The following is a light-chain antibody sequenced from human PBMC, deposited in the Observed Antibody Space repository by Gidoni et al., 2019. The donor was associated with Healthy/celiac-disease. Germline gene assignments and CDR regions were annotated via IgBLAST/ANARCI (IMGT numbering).Light chain of an antibody. Sequence: ENVFTQSPATLSLSPGERATLSCRASQSVSSYLAWYQQKPGQAPRLLIYYASNRATGIPARFSGSGSGTDFTLTISSLEPEDFAVYYCQQRSNWPPYTFGQXTKLEIK. CDR2: YAS. V-gene: IGKV3-11*01. J-gene: IGKJ2*01. CDR1: QSVSSY. CDR3: QQRSNWPPYT.